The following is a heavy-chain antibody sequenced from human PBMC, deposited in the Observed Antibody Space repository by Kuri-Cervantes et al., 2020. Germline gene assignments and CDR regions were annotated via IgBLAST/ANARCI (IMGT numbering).Heavy chain of an antibody. J-gene: IGHJ4*02. CDR2: ISGSGGST. Sequence: LSLTCAASGFTFSSYAMSWVRQAPGKGLEWVSAISGSGGSTYYADSVKGRFTISRDNSKNTLYLQMNSLRAEDTAVYYCATQRRGTTTWGQGTLVTVSS. V-gene: IGHV3-23*01. CDR1: GFTFSSYA. CDR3: ATQRRGTTT. D-gene: IGHD1-1*01.